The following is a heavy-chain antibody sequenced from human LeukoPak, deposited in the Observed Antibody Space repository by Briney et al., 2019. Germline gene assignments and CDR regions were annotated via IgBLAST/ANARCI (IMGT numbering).Heavy chain of an antibody. V-gene: IGHV3-7*05. CDR1: GFAFSSLW. CDR2: IKDDGTET. CDR3: ARNRIRFDF. J-gene: IGHJ4*02. D-gene: IGHD3-16*02. Sequence: GGSLRLSCAASGFAFSSLWMSWVRQAPGKGLEWVANIKDDGTETKYVDSVKGRFTISRDNAMNLLFLQMNSLTAEDTAIYYCARNRIRFDFWGQGTLVTVSS.